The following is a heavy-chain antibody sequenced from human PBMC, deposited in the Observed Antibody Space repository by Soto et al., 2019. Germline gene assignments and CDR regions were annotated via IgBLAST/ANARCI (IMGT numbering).Heavy chain of an antibody. CDR2: IGTAGDT. J-gene: IGHJ4*02. CDR1: GFTFSSYD. V-gene: IGHV3-13*01. CDR3: ARDSPTAEFDY. Sequence: EVQLVESGGGLVQPGGSLRLSCAASGFTFSSYDMHWVRQATGKGLEWVSAIGTAGDTYYPGSVKGRFTISRENAKNSLYLQMNSLRAEDTAVYYCARDSPTAEFDYWGQGTLVTVSS.